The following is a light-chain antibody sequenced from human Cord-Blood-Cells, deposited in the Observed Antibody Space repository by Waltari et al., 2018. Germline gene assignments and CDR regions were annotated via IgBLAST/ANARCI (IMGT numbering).Light chain of an antibody. J-gene: IGLJ3*02. CDR2: GNS. V-gene: IGLV1-40*01. CDR3: QSYDSSLSGWV. Sequence: QSVLTQPPSVSGAPGQRVTISCTGSSSNIGAGYDVHWYQQLPGTAPNLLFYGNSTRPSGVPDRFSGSKSGTSASPAITGLQAEDEADYYCQSYDSSLSGWVFGGGTKLTVL. CDR1: SSNIGAGYD.